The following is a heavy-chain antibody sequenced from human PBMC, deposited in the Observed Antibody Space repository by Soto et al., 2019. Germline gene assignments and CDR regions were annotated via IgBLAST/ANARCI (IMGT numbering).Heavy chain of an antibody. V-gene: IGHV4-4*07. D-gene: IGHD6-13*01. CDR1: GGSISSYY. CDR3: ARLAYSSSWSTFDY. CDR2: IYTSGST. Sequence: PSETLSLTCTVSGGSISSYYWSWIRQPAGKGLEWIGRIYTSGSTNYNPSLKSRVTMSVDTSKNQFSLKLSSVTAADTAVYYCARLAYSSSWSTFDYWGQGTLVTVSS. J-gene: IGHJ4*02.